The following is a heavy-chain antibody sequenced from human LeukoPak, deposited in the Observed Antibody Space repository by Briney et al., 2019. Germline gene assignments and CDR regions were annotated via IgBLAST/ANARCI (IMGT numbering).Heavy chain of an antibody. CDR2: IIPIFGTA. Sequence: GASVKVSRKASGGTFSSYAISWVRQAPGQGLEWMGGIIPIFGTANYAQKFQGRVTITADESTSTAYMELSSLRSEDTAVYYCARATIFGVVPYYFDYWGQGTLVTVS. D-gene: IGHD3-3*01. CDR1: GGTFSSYA. CDR3: ARATIFGVVPYYFDY. V-gene: IGHV1-69*13. J-gene: IGHJ4*02.